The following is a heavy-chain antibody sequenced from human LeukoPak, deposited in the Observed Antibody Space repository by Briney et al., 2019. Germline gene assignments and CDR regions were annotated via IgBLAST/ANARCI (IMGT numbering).Heavy chain of an antibody. CDR1: GGSISSYY. D-gene: IGHD2-2*01. J-gene: IGHJ6*03. CDR2: IYYSGST. V-gene: IGHV4-59*08. Sequence: PSETLSLTCTVSGGSISSYYWSWIRQPPGKGLEWIGYIYYSGSTNYNPSLKSRVTISVDTSKNQFSLKLSSVTAADTAVYYCARGRYCSSTSCRYMDVWGKGTTVIVSS. CDR3: ARGRYCSSTSCRYMDV.